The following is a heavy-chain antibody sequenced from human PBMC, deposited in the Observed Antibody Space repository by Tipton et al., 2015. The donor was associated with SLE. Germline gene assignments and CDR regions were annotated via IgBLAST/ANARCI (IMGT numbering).Heavy chain of an antibody. CDR3: ARGGGDTAMVEGY. CDR1: GGSFSGYY. D-gene: IGHD5-18*01. V-gene: IGHV4-34*01. CDR2: INHSGST. J-gene: IGHJ4*02. Sequence: TLSLTCAVYGGSFSGYYWSWIRQPPGKGLGWIGEINHSGSTNYNPSLKSRVTISVDTSKNQFSLKLSSVTAADTAVYYCARGGGDTAMVEGYWGQGTLVTVSS.